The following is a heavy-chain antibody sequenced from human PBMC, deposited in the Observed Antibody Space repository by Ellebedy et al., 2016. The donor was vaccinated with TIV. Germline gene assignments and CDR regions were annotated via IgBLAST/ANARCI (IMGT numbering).Heavy chain of an antibody. D-gene: IGHD4-23*01. CDR2: ISRSSSTI. Sequence: PGGSLRLSCEASGFTFSSYTMNWVRQAPGKGLEWVSYISRSSSTIYYADSVKGRFTISRDNAENSLSLQMNSLRDEDTAVYYCAGAYGGNFAFDIWGQGTMVTVSS. CDR1: GFTFSSYT. V-gene: IGHV3-48*02. J-gene: IGHJ3*02. CDR3: AGAYGGNFAFDI.